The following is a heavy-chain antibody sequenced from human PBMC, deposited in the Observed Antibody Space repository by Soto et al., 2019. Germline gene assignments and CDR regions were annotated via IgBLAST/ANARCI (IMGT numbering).Heavy chain of an antibody. J-gene: IGHJ4*02. CDR3: AKDLGKDSRQFDY. CDR2: ISGSGGST. V-gene: IGHV3-23*01. Sequence: PGGSMRLSCAASGFTFSSYAMSWVRQAPGKGLEWVSSISGSGGSTYYADSVKGRFTISRDSSKNTLYLQMNSLRAEDTAVYYCAKDLGKDSRQFDYWGQGTLVTVSS. D-gene: IGHD6-13*01. CDR1: GFTFSSYA.